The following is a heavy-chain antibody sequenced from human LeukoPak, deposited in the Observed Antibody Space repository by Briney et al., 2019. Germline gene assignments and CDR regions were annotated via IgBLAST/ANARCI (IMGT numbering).Heavy chain of an antibody. CDR1: GGSISSSSYY. J-gene: IGHJ6*02. V-gene: IGHV4-39*01. D-gene: IGHD3-10*01. CDR2: IYYSGST. Sequence: SETLSLTCTVSGGSISSSSYYWGWIRQPPGKGLEWIGSIYYSGSTYYNPSLKSRVTISVDTSKNQFSLKLSSVTAADTAVYYCARHVVYYGSGSYRYYYYYGMDVWGQGTTVTVSS. CDR3: ARHVVYYGSGSYRYYYYYGMDV.